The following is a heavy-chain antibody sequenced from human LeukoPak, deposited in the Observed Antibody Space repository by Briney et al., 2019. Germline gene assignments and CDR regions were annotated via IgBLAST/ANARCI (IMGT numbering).Heavy chain of an antibody. J-gene: IGHJ4*02. CDR2: IKQDGSEK. CDR1: GFTFSSYW. Sequence: PGGSLRLSCAASGFTFSSYWMSWVRQAPGKGLEWVANIKQDGSEKYYMDSMKGRLNISRDNTENSVFLQLTSLRPEDTGIYFCAKGRDYGDFWGQGTLVAVSS. V-gene: IGHV3-7*01. CDR3: AKGRDYGDF.